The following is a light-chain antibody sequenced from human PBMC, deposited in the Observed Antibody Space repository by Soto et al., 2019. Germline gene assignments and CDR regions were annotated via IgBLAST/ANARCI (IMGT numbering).Light chain of an antibody. J-gene: IGKJ4*01. CDR3: QQRSNWPST. V-gene: IGKV3-11*01. CDR1: QSVSSY. Sequence: EIVLTQSPATLYLSPGNRATLSCRARQSVSSYLAWYQQKPGQAPRLLIYDASNRATGIPARFSGSGSGTDFTLPITSLEPEDFAVYYCQQRSNWPSTFGGGTKVEIK. CDR2: DAS.